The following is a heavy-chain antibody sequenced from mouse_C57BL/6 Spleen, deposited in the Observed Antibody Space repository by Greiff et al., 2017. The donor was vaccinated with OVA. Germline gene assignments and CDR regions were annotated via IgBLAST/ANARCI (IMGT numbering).Heavy chain of an antibody. CDR3: ARCAYYSNYEAWLAY. CDR1: GYTFTSYW. V-gene: IGHV1-69*01. Sequence: QVQLQQSGAELVMPGASVKLSCKASGYTFTSYWMHWVKQRPGQGLEWIGEIDPSDSYTNYNQKFKGKSTLSVDKSSSTAYMQLSSLTSEDSAVYYCARCAYYSNYEAWLAYWGQGTLVTVSA. CDR2: IDPSDSYT. J-gene: IGHJ3*01. D-gene: IGHD2-5*01.